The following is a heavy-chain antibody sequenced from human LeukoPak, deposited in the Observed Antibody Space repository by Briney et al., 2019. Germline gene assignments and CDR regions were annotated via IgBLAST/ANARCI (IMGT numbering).Heavy chain of an antibody. CDR2: IYSGGST. Sequence: GGSLRLSCAASGFTVSSNYMSWVRQAPGKGLEWVSVIYSGGSTYYADSVKGRFTISRDNSKNTLYLQMNSLRAEDTAVYYCAKGSYSSSSREFDYWGQGTLVTVSS. D-gene: IGHD6-6*01. J-gene: IGHJ4*02. V-gene: IGHV3-53*01. CDR3: AKGSYSSSSREFDY. CDR1: GFTVSSNY.